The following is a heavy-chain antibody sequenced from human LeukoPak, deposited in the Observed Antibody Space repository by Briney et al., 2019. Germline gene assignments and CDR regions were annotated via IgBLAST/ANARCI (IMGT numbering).Heavy chain of an antibody. J-gene: IGHJ4*02. V-gene: IGHV1-46*01. CDR3: AREAYNWNYGARTYHFDY. Sequence: GASVKVSCKASGYTFTSYYMHWVRQAPGQGLEWMGIINPSGGSTSYAQKFQGRVTMTRDTSTSTVYMELSSLRSEDTAVYYCAREAYNWNYGARTYHFDYWGQGTLVTVSS. CDR1: GYTFTSYY. D-gene: IGHD1-7*01. CDR2: INPSGGST.